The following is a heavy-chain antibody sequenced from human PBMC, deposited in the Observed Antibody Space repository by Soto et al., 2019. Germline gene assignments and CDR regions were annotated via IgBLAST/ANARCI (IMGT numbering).Heavy chain of an antibody. Sequence: GGSLRLSCAASGFTFSNAWMNWVRQAPGKGLEWVGRIKSKTDGGTTGYAAPVKGRFTISRDDSKNTLYLQMNSLKTEDTVVYFCTTLSGDIHYYYYYGMDVWGQGTMVTVSS. CDR2: IKSKTDGGTT. CDR1: GFTFSNAW. J-gene: IGHJ6*02. D-gene: IGHD4-17*01. V-gene: IGHV3-15*07. CDR3: TTLSGDIHYYYYYGMDV.